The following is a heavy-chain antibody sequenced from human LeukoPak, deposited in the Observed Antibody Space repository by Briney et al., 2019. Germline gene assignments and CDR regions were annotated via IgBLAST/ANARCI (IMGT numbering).Heavy chain of an antibody. J-gene: IGHJ4*02. Sequence: SETLSLTCTVSGGSISSYYWSWIRQPPGKGLEWIGYIYYSGSTNYNPSLKRRVTISVDTSTNQFSLKLSSVTAADTALYYCARSRGYFDYWGQGTLVTVSS. CDR2: IYYSGST. V-gene: IGHV4-59*01. D-gene: IGHD6-13*01. CDR3: ARSRGYFDY. CDR1: GGSISSYY.